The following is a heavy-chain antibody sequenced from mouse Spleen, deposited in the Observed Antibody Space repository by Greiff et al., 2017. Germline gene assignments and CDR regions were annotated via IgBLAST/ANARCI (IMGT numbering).Heavy chain of an antibody. J-gene: IGHJ2*01. Sequence: VQLQQPGAELVKPGASVKLSCKASGYTFTSYWMHWVKQRPGQGLEWIGMIHPNSGSTNYNEKFKSKATLTVDKSSSTAYMQLSSLTSEDSAVYYCARKDDYGSFYYFDYWGQGTTLTVSS. D-gene: IGHD1-1*01. CDR1: GYTFTSYW. CDR3: ARKDDYGSFYYFDY. V-gene: IGHV1-64*01. CDR2: IHPNSGST.